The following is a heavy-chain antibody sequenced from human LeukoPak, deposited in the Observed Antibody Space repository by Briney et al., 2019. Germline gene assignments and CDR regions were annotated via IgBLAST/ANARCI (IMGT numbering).Heavy chain of an antibody. CDR3: ARVKAAAGPAPFDY. D-gene: IGHD6-13*01. CDR1: GGTFSSYA. J-gene: IGHJ4*02. V-gene: IGHV1-69*13. CDR2: IIPIFGTA. Sequence: GASVKVSCKASGGTFSSYAISWVRQAPGQGLEWMGGIIPIFGTANYAQKFQGRVTITAGESTSTAYMELSSLRSEDTAVYYCARVKAAAGPAPFDYWGQGTLVTVSS.